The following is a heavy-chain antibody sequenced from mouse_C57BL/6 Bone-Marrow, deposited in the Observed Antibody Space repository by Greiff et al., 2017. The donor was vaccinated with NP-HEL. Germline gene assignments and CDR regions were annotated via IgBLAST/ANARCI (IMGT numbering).Heavy chain of an antibody. J-gene: IGHJ3*01. CDR1: GFTFSSYA. V-gene: IGHV5-4*01. Sequence: EVKLMESGGGLVKPGGSLKLSCAASGFTFSSYAMSWVRQTPEKRLEWVATISDGGSYTYYPDNVKGRFTISRDNAKNNLYLQMSHLKSEDTAMYYCARETSYDSFAYWGQGTLVTVSA. CDR2: ISDGGSYT. CDR3: ARETSYDSFAY. D-gene: IGHD2-4*01.